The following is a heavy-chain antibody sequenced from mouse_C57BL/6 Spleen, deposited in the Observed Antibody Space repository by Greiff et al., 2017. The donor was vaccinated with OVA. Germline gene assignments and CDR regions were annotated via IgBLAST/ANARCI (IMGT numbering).Heavy chain of an antibody. J-gene: IGHJ4*01. V-gene: IGHV1-50*01. CDR3: ARPFTTVVANAMDY. CDR1: GYTFTSYW. Sequence: QVQLQQPGAELVKPGASVKLSCKASGYTFTSYWMQWVKQRPGQGLEWIGEIDPSDSYTNYNQKFKGKATLTVDTSSSTAYMQLSSLTSEDSAVYYGARPFTTVVANAMDYWGQGTSVTVSS. CDR2: IDPSDSYT. D-gene: IGHD1-1*01.